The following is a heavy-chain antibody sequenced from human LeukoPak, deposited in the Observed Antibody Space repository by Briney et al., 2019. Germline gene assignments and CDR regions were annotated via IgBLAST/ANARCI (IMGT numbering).Heavy chain of an antibody. D-gene: IGHD3-22*01. CDR1: GFTFSSYG. CDR2: ISYDGSNK. J-gene: IGHJ4*02. CDR3: AKDLTSASVVVAIADY. Sequence: PGGFLRLSCAASGFTFSSYGMHWVRQAPGKGLEWVAVISYDGSNKYYADSVKGRFTISRDNSKNTLYLQMNSLRAEDTAVYYCAKDLTSASVVVAIADYWGQGTLVTVSS. V-gene: IGHV3-30*18.